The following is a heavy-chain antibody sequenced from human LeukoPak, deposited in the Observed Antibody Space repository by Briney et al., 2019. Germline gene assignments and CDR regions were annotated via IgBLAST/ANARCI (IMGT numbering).Heavy chain of an antibody. CDR3: ASGTTVSSSAAASFDY. CDR1: GGTFSSYT. Sequence: SVKVSCKASGGTFSSYTISWVRQAPGQRLEWMGRIIPILGIANYAQKFQGRVTITADKSTSTAYMELSSLRSEDTAVYYCASGTTVSSSAAASFDYWGQGTLVTVSS. D-gene: IGHD6-13*01. J-gene: IGHJ4*02. V-gene: IGHV1-69*02. CDR2: IIPILGIA.